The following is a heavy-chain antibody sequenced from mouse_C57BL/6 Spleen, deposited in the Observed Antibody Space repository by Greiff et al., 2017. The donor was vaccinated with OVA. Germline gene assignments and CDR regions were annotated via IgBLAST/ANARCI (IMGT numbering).Heavy chain of an antibody. CDR2: ISSGSSTI. CDR1: GFTFSDYG. V-gene: IGHV5-17*01. D-gene: IGHD4-1*01. Sequence: EVQLVESGGGLVKPGGSLKLSCAASGFTFSDYGMHWVRQAPEKGLEWVAYISSGSSTIYYADTVKGRFTISRDNANNTLFLQMTSLRSEDTAVYYCARPLGRGYFDVWGTGTTVTVSS. CDR3: ARPLGRGYFDV. J-gene: IGHJ1*03.